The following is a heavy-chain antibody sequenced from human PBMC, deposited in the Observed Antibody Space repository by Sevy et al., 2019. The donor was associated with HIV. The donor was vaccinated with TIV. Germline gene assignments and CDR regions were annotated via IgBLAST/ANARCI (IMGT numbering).Heavy chain of an antibody. CDR1: GFTFSPYS. J-gene: IGHJ4*02. CDR3: ARVPLYSDSHINDY. CDR2: ISGTGNTI. V-gene: IGHV3-48*04. Sequence: GGSLRLSCVASGFTFSPYSMNWFRQSPGKGLEWLSYISGTGNTIYYTGSVKGRFTISRDNAKNSLYLQMNSLRVEDTAMYYCARVPLYSDSHINDYWGQGTLVTVSS. D-gene: IGHD3-22*01.